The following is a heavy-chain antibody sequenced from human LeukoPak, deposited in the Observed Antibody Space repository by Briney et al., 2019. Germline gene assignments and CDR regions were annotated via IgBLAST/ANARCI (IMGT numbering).Heavy chain of an antibody. Sequence: GGSLRLSCAASGFTFDDYVMHWVRQAPGKGLQWVSLISGDGGDTYYADSVKGRFTISRDNSKNTLYLQMNSLRAEDTAVYYCARDGTYGSGSPNYYYYGMDVWGQGTTVTVSS. V-gene: IGHV3-43*02. CDR1: GFTFDDYV. D-gene: IGHD3-10*01. CDR2: ISGDGGDT. CDR3: ARDGTYGSGSPNYYYYGMDV. J-gene: IGHJ6*02.